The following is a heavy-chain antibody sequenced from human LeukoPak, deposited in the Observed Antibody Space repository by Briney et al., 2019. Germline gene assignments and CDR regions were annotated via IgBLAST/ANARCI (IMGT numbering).Heavy chain of an antibody. Sequence: PSETLSLTCTVSGGSISSGSYFWTWIRQPAGKGLEWVGRIYTSGSTNYNPSLKSRVTMSIDTSKNQLSLKLSSVTAADSAVYYCARGVSWLDPWGQGTLVTVSS. J-gene: IGHJ5*02. CDR1: GGSISSGSYF. CDR2: IYTSGST. V-gene: IGHV4-61*02. D-gene: IGHD2-8*01. CDR3: ARGVSWLDP.